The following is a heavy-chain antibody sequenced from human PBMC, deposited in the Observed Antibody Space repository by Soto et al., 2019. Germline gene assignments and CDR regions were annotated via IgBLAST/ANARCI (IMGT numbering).Heavy chain of an antibody. V-gene: IGHV3-30*18. CDR3: AKNQGVELVPLATVDWFDP. D-gene: IGHD1-26*01. CDR1: GFTFSSYG. CDR2: ISYDGSNK. Sequence: GGSLRLSCAASGFTFSSYGMHWVRQAPGKGLEWVAVISYDGSNKYYADSVKGRFTISRDNSKNTLYLQMNSLRAEDTAVYHCAKNQGVELVPLATVDWFDPWGQGSVVTVSS. J-gene: IGHJ5*02.